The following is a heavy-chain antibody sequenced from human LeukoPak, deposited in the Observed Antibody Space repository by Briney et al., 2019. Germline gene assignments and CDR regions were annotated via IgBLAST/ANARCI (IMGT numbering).Heavy chain of an antibody. V-gene: IGHV4-61*02. CDR2: IYTSGST. J-gene: IGHJ6*02. Sequence: SETLSLTCTVSGGSISSGSYYWSWIRQPAGKGLEWIGRIYTSGSTNYNPSLKSRVTISVDTSKNQFSLKLSSVTAADTAVYYCARAGYCGGGSCYGYYYYYGMDVWGQGTTVTVSS. CDR1: GGSISSGSYY. CDR3: ARAGYCGGGSCYGYYYYYGMDV. D-gene: IGHD2-15*01.